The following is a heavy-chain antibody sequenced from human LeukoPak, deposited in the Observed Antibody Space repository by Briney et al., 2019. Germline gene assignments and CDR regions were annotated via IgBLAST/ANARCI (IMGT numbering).Heavy chain of an antibody. J-gene: IGHJ5*02. D-gene: IGHD6-19*01. Sequence: GGSLRLSCAASGFIFSNYWMHWVRQAPGEELVWVSRMNTDGSTINYADYVKGRFTISRDNAKSTLYLQMNSLTTEDTAVYYCATAGKYRFDNWGQGILVTVSS. CDR3: ATAGKYRFDN. CDR2: MNTDGSTI. CDR1: GFIFSNYW. V-gene: IGHV3-74*01.